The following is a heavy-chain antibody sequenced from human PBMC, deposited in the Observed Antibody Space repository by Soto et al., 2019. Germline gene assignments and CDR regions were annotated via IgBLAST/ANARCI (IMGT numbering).Heavy chain of an antibody. J-gene: IGHJ4*02. CDR3: ARSSPILEWLLGLGSFGQYYFDY. Sequence: ASVKVSCKASGYTFTSYDINWVRQATGQGLEWMGWMSPNSGNTGYAQKFQGRVTMTRNTSISTAYMELSSLRSEDTAVYYCARSSPILEWLLGLGSFGQYYFDYWGQGTLVTSPQ. CDR2: MSPNSGNT. V-gene: IGHV1-8*01. CDR1: GYTFTSYD. D-gene: IGHD3-3*01.